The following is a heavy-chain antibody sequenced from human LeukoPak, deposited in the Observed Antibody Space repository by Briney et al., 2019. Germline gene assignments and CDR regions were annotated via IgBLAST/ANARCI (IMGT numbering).Heavy chain of an antibody. CDR3: ARDTRSLIDY. Sequence: GGSLRLSCAASGFTFTSYAMNWVRQAPGKGLEWVSTISDSGGSTYYADSVKGRFTISRDNSKNSLYLHMNSLRADDTAVYYCARDTRSLIDYWGQGTLVTVSS. CDR2: ISDSGGST. CDR1: GFTFTSYA. J-gene: IGHJ4*02. V-gene: IGHV3-23*01. D-gene: IGHD1-26*01.